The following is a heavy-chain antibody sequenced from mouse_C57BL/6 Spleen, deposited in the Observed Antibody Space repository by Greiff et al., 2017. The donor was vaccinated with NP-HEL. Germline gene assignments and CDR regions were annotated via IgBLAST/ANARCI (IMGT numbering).Heavy chain of an antibody. V-gene: IGHV1-54*01. D-gene: IGHD2-3*01. J-gene: IGHJ2*01. CDR2: INPGSGGT. CDR3: ARYDGYYVYFDY. Sequence: QVQLQQSGAELVRPGTSVKVSCKASGYAFTNYLIEWVKQRPGQGLEWIGVINPGSGGTNYNEKFKGKATLTADKSSSTAYMQLSSLTSEDSAVYFCARYDGYYVYFDYWGQGTTLTVSS. CDR1: GYAFTNYL.